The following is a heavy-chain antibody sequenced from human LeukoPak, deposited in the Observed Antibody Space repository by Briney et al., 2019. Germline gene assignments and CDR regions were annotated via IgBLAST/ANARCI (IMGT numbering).Heavy chain of an antibody. CDR3: ARSSEGRYYYDSSGFSYYYYYMDV. CDR1: GGSFSGHY. Sequence: SETLSLTCAVYGGSFSGHYWSWIRQPPGKGLEWIGEINHSGSTNYNPSLKSRVTISVDTSKKQFSLKLSSVTAADTAVYYCARSSEGRYYYDSSGFSYYYYYMDVWGKGTTVTISS. CDR2: INHSGST. J-gene: IGHJ6*03. D-gene: IGHD3-22*01. V-gene: IGHV4-34*01.